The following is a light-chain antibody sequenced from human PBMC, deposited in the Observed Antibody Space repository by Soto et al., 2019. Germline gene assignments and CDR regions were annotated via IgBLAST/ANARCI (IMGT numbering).Light chain of an antibody. V-gene: IGKV3-20*01. CDR1: QSVGRRY. Sequence: IVLTQSPGTLSLSPGERATLSCRASQSVGRRYLAWYQQKPGQAPRLLIYDTSERASDIPDTFSGRGSGTHFTLTISRRVPEVFAVYYCQYQGTFGGGTKWRSN. CDR3: QYQGT. CDR2: DTS. J-gene: IGKJ4*01.